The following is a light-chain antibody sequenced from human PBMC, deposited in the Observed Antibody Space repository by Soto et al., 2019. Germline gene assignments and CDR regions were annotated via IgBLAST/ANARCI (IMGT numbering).Light chain of an antibody. CDR2: GAY. Sequence: EIVLTQSPGTLSLSPGEGATLSCWASQTVSSNYLAWYQQRPGQAHRLIIYGAYSRATGIQDRFSGSGSGTDFTLTIRRLEPEDFAVYYCKQYGSSPRTFGQGTKV. V-gene: IGKV3-20*01. J-gene: IGKJ1*01. CDR1: QTVSSNY. CDR3: KQYGSSPRT.